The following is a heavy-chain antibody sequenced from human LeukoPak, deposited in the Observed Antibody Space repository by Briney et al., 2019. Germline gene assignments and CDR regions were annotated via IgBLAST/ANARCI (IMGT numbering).Heavy chain of an antibody. CDR1: GGSISSSSYY. V-gene: IGHV4-39*07. CDR3: ASDSRQWLLSGPLYFDY. Sequence: KPSETLSLTCTVSGGSISSSSYYWGWIRQPPGKGLEWIGSIYYSGSTYYNPSLKSRVTISVDTSKNQFSLKLSSVTAADTAVYSCASDSRQWLLSGPLYFDYWGQGSLVTVSS. D-gene: IGHD6-19*01. J-gene: IGHJ4*02. CDR2: IYYSGST.